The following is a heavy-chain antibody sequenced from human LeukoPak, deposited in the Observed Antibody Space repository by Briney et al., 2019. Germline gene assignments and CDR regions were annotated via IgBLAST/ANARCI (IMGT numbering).Heavy chain of an antibody. J-gene: IGHJ3*02. Sequence: ASVKVSCKVSGYTLTELSMHWVRQSPGKGLEWMGGVDPEDGETIYAQKFQGRVTMTEDTSTDTAYMELSSLRSEDTAVYYCARDPSGSSTSLGGAFDIWGQGTMVTVSS. CDR2: VDPEDGET. D-gene: IGHD2-2*01. CDR1: GYTLTELS. V-gene: IGHV1-24*01. CDR3: ARDPSGSSTSLGGAFDI.